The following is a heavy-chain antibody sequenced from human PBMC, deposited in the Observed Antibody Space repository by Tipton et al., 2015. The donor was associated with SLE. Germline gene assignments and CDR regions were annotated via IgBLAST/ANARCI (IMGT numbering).Heavy chain of an antibody. V-gene: IGHV3-23*01. J-gene: IGHJ4*02. CDR1: GFTFSSYA. D-gene: IGHD1-26*01. CDR2: ISGSGGST. CDR3: VRLVGANYYFDY. Sequence: SLRLSCAASGFTFSSYAMSWVRQAPGKGLEWVSAISGSGGSTYYADSVKGRFTISRDNSKNTLYLQMNSLRAEDTAVYYCVRLVGANYYFDYWGQGTLVTVSS.